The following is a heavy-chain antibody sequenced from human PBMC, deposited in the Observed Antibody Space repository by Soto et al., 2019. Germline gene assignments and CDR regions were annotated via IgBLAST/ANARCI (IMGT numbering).Heavy chain of an antibody. Sequence: EVQLVESGGGLVQPGGCLRLSCAASGFSVSNFYMTWVRQAPGKGLEWVSVISSDGNTYYADSVKGRFTISRDSSKNTLYLAINSLRAGDTAVYYCARDVLGGAYDFWHGGQGTLVTVSS. CDR2: ISSDGNT. CDR3: ARDVLGGAYDFWH. CDR1: GFSVSNFY. V-gene: IGHV3-66*01. D-gene: IGHD3-3*01. J-gene: IGHJ4*02.